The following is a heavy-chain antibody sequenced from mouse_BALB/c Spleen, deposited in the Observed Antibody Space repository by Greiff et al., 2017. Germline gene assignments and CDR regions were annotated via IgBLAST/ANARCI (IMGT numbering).Heavy chain of an antibody. CDR1: GFSLSTSGMG. V-gene: IGHV8-12*01. CDR3: ARSPEPYFDY. Sequence: QVTLKESGPGILQPSQTLSLTCSFSGFSLSTSGMGVSWIRQPSGKGLEWLAHIYWDDDKRYNPSLKSRLTISKDTSSNQVFLKITSVDTADTATYYCARSPEPYFDYWGQGTTLTVSS. CDR2: IYWDDDK. J-gene: IGHJ2*01.